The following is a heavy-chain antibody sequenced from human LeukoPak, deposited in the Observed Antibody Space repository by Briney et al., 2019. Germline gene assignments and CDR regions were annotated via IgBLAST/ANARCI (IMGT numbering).Heavy chain of an antibody. J-gene: IGHJ5*02. CDR1: GGSISSYY. V-gene: IGHV4-59*12. Sequence: SETLSLTCTVSGGSISSYYWSWIRQPPGKGLEWIGYIYYSGSTNYNPSLKSRVTISVDTSKNQFSLNLSSVTAADTAVYYCAREYSGSWGWFDPWGQGTLVTVSS. D-gene: IGHD1-26*01. CDR2: IYYSGST. CDR3: AREYSGSWGWFDP.